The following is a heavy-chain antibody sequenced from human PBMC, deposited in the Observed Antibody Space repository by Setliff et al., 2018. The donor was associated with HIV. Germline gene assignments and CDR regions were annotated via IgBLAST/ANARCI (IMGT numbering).Heavy chain of an antibody. CDR2: ITVHNGNT. D-gene: IGHD5-12*01. V-gene: IGHV1-18*01. CDR3: ARVVPATISDYYYYMDV. CDR1: GYMFTDYG. J-gene: IGHJ6*03. Sequence: ASVKVSCKASGYMFTDYGITWVRQAPGQGLEWMGWITVHNGNTNYAQKFQGRVAMTADTSATTASMALRSLRSDDTAVYYCARVVPATISDYYYYMDVWGKGTTVTVSS.